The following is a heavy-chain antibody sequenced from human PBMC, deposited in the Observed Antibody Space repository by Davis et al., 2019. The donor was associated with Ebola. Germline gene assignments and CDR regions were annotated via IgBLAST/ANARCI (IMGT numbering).Heavy chain of an antibody. CDR1: GFTFSSSA. Sequence: PAGSLRLSCAASGFTFSSSAMHWVRQAPGKGLEWVAFVSYNGRDTYHADSVKGRFTIPRDNSKNTLYLQMNSRRVEDTAIYYCAREGGTAFDIWGQGTMVTVSS. J-gene: IGHJ3*02. CDR2: VSYNGRDT. CDR3: AREGGTAFDI. D-gene: IGHD1-1*01. V-gene: IGHV3-30*04.